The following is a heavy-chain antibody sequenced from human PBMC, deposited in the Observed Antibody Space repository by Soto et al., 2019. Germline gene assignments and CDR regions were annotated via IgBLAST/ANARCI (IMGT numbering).Heavy chain of an antibody. Sequence: SGPKLVNPTQTLTLTCTFSGFSLSTSGMRVSWIRQPPGKALEWLARIDWDDDKFYSTSLKTRLTISKDTSKNKVVLTMTNMDPVDTATYYCARNGPDALDIWGQGTMGTVSS. CDR2: IDWDDDK. J-gene: IGHJ3*02. CDR1: GFSLSTSGMR. V-gene: IGHV2-70*04. CDR3: ARNGPDALDI.